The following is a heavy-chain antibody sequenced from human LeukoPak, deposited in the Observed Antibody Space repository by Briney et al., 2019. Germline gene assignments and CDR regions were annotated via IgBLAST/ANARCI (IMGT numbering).Heavy chain of an antibody. J-gene: IGHJ4*02. CDR2: INPNSGGT. Sequence: ASVKVSCKASGYTFTSYYIHWVRQAPGQGLEWMGWINPNSGGTNYAQKFQGRVTMTRDTSISTAYMELSRLRPDDTAVFYCAREEVIAAAGPTLDYWGQGALVTVSS. V-gene: IGHV1-2*02. CDR3: AREEVIAAAGPTLDY. CDR1: GYTFTSYY. D-gene: IGHD6-13*01.